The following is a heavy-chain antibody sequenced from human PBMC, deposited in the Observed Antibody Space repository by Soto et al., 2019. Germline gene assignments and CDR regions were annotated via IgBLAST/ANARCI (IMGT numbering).Heavy chain of an antibody. CDR1: GGTFSSYA. D-gene: IGHD5-18*01. CDR2: IIPIFGTA. V-gene: IGHV1-69*13. J-gene: IGHJ4*02. CDR3: ARDPRGYSYGHFDY. Sequence: SVKVSCKASGGTFSSYAISWVRQAPGQGLEWMGGIIPIFGTANYAQKFQGRVTITADESTSTAYMELSSLRFEDTAVCYCARDPRGYSYGHFDYWGQGTLVT.